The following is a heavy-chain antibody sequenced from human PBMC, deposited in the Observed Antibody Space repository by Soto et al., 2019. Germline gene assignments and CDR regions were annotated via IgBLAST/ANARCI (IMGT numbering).Heavy chain of an antibody. CDR2: IYYSGST. CDR1: GGSISSSSYY. J-gene: IGHJ6*02. V-gene: IGHV4-39*01. CDR3: ARWEGVVRGVGVGMDV. Sequence: ETLSLTCTVSGGSISSSSYYWGWIRQPPGKGLEWIGSIYYSGSTYYNPSLKSRVTISVDTSKNQFSLKLSSVTAADTAVYYCARWEGVVRGVGVGMDVWGQGTTVTVSS. D-gene: IGHD3-10*01.